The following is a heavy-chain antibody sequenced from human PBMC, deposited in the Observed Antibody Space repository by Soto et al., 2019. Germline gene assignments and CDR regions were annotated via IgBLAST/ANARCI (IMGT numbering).Heavy chain of an antibody. V-gene: IGHV4-30-4*01. D-gene: IGHD3-10*01. CDR1: GGSISSGDYY. CDR2: IYYSGST. CDR3: ARGRYYYGSGSPHDI. Sequence: SATLSLTCTVSGGSISSGDYYWSWIRQPPGKGLEWIGYIYYSGSTYYNPSLKSRVTISVDTSKNQFSLKLSSVTAADTAVYYCARGRYYYGSGSPHDIWGQGTMVTVSS. J-gene: IGHJ3*02.